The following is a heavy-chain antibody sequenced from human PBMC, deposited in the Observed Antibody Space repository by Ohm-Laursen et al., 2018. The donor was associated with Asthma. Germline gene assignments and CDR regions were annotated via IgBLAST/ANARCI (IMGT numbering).Heavy chain of an antibody. V-gene: IGHV3-21*01. J-gene: IGHJ4*02. CDR3: ARNGDYGY. CDR2: INSSGGST. D-gene: IGHD4-17*01. CDR1: GFTFSGSW. Sequence: GSLRLSCSASGFTFSGSWMIWVRQAPGKGLEWVSGINSSGGSTYYADNVKGRFTISRDNAKNSLYLQMNSLRAEDTAVYYCARNGDYGYWGQGTLVTVSS.